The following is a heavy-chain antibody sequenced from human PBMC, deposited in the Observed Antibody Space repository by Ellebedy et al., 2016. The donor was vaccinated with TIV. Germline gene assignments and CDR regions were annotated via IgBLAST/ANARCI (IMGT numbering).Heavy chain of an antibody. CDR2: IRGSGVST. CDR3: AKDPGHCSSTSCYRYFQH. V-gene: IGHV3-23*01. Sequence: GGSLRLSXAASGFTFSSYAMSWVRQAPGKGLEWVSAIRGSGVSTYYADSVKGRFTISRDNSKNTLYLQMNSLRAEDTAVYYCAKDPGHCSSTSCYRYFQHWGQGTLVTVSS. D-gene: IGHD2-2*02. J-gene: IGHJ1*01. CDR1: GFTFSSYA.